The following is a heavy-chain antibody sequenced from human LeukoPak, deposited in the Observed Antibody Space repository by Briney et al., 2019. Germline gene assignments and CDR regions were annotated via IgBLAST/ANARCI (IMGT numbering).Heavy chain of an antibody. CDR2: IYYSGST. D-gene: IGHD2-2*01. CDR3: ARVRIPAAVSGWFDP. J-gene: IGHJ5*02. V-gene: IGHV4-59*01. CDR1: GGSISSYY. Sequence: SETLSLTCTVSGGSISSYYWSWIRQPPGKGLGWIGYIYYSGSTNYNPSLKSRVTISVDTSKNQFSLKLSSVTAADTAVYYCARVRIPAAVSGWFDPWGQGTLVTVSS.